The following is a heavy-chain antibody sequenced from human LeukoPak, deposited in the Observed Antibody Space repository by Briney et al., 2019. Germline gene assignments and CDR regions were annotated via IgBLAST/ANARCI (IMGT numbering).Heavy chain of an antibody. D-gene: IGHD6-19*01. Sequence: SVKVSCKASGYTFTSYGISWVRQAPGQGLEWMGGIIPIFGTANYAQKFQGRVTITADKSTSTAYMELSSLRSEDTAVYYCARGAAVAGTPANWFDPWGQGTLVTVSS. CDR2: IIPIFGTA. J-gene: IGHJ5*02. CDR3: ARGAAVAGTPANWFDP. CDR1: GYTFTSYG. V-gene: IGHV1-69*06.